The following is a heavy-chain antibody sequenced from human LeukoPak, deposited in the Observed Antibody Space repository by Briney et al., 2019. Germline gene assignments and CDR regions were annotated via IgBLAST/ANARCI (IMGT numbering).Heavy chain of an antibody. D-gene: IGHD3-10*01. J-gene: IGHJ4*02. CDR1: GYTFTGYY. Sequence: ASVKVSCKASGYTFTGYYMHWVRQAPGQGLEWMGWINPNSGGTNYAQKFQGRVTMTRDTSISTAYMELSRLRSDDTAVYYCAREFYYGSGSYYVYWGQGTLVTVSS. CDR2: INPNSGGT. CDR3: AREFYYGSGSYYVY. V-gene: IGHV1-2*02.